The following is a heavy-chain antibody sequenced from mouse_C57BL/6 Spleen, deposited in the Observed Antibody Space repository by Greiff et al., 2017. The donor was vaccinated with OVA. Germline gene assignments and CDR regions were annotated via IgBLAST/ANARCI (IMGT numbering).Heavy chain of an antibody. CDR3: ARFDYDGDWYFDV. CDR1: GYTFTDYY. J-gene: IGHJ1*03. D-gene: IGHD2-4*01. Sequence: VQLQQSGPELVKPGASVKISCKASGYTFTDYYMNWVKQSHGKSLEWIGDINPNNGGTSYNQKFKGKATLTVDKSSSTAYMELRSLTSEDSAVYYCARFDYDGDWYFDVWGTGTTVTVSS. CDR2: INPNNGGT. V-gene: IGHV1-26*01.